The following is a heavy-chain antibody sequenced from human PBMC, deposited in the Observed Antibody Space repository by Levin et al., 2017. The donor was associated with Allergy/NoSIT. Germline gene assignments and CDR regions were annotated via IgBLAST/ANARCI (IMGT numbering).Heavy chain of an antibody. Sequence: QSGGSLRLSCAASGFTFSRLSMNWVRQAPGRGLEWVSYISSSSSTIYYADSVKGRFTMARDNAKKTLYLQMNSLKAEDTAVYYCAREFTMVQGIINPAFDYWGQGALVTVSS. CDR2: ISSSSSTI. CDR1: GFTFSRLS. D-gene: IGHD3-10*01. J-gene: IGHJ4*02. CDR3: AREFTMVQGIINPAFDY. V-gene: IGHV3-48*01.